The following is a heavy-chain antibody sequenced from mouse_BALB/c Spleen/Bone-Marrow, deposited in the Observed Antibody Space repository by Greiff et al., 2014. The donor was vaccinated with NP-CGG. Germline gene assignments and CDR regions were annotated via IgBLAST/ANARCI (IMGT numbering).Heavy chain of an antibody. D-gene: IGHD2-14*01. CDR3: AQGYDWAMDY. J-gene: IGHJ4*01. V-gene: IGHV14-3*02. CDR2: IDPANGNT. Sequence: EVKLMESGAELVKPGASVKLSCTASGFNIKDTYMHWVKQRPGQGLEWIGRIDPANGNTKYDPKFQGKATITADTSSNTAYLQLNSLTSEDTAVYYCAQGYDWAMDYWGQGTSVTVSS. CDR1: GFNIKDTY.